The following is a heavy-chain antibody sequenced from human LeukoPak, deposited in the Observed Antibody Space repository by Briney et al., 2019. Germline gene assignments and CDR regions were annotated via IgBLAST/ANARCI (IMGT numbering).Heavy chain of an antibody. D-gene: IGHD3-22*01. CDR1: GFTFSSNS. V-gene: IGHV3-48*04. Sequence: GGSLRLSCAASGFTFSSNSMNWVRQAPGKGLEWVSYISSSSTIYYADSVKGRFTISRGNSKNSLYLQMNSLRAEDTAVYYCAKVRGTYYQDYWGQGTLVTVSS. J-gene: IGHJ4*02. CDR3: AKVRGTYYQDY. CDR2: ISSSSTI.